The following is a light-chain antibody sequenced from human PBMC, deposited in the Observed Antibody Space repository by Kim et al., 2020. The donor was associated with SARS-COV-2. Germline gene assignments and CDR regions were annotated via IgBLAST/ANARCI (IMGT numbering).Light chain of an antibody. V-gene: IGLV3-21*04. CDR1: NIGSKS. CDR3: QVWDSGVV. Sequence: SYELTQPPSVSVAPGKTARITCGGNNIGSKSGHWYQQKPGQAPVLVIYYDSDRPSGIPERFSGSNSGNTATLTISRVEAGDEADYYCQVWDSGVVFGGGT. CDR2: YDS. J-gene: IGLJ2*01.